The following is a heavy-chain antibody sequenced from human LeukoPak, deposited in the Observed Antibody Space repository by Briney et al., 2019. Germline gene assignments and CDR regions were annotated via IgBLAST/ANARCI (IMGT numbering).Heavy chain of an antibody. CDR2: INQNAGT. CDR3: ARGRTRLSWLDP. V-gene: IGHV4-34*01. CDR1: GGSIRGYY. Sequence: SETLSLTCAVSGGSIRGYYWSWVRQSPGKGLEWIGDINQNAGTDYNPSLKSRVTMSVDSSKNQISLNVTAATAADTAIYYCARGRTRLSWLDPWGQGTLVTVSS. D-gene: IGHD6-6*01. J-gene: IGHJ5*02.